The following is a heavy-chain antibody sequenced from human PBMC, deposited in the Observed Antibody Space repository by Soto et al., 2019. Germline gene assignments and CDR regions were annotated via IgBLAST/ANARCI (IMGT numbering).Heavy chain of an antibody. CDR1: GFTFSSYG. D-gene: IGHD2-2*02. Sequence: GGSLRLSCAASGFTFSSYGVNWVRQAPGKGLEWVAVISYDGSNKYYADSVKGRFTISRDNSKNTLYLQMNSLRAEDTAVYYCAKMGGRYCSSTSCYTGWGQGTLVTVSS. V-gene: IGHV3-30*18. CDR3: AKMGGRYCSSTSCYTG. CDR2: ISYDGSNK. J-gene: IGHJ4*02.